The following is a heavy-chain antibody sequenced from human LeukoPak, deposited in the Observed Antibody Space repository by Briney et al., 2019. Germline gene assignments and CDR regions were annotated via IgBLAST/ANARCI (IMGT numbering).Heavy chain of an antibody. J-gene: IGHJ4*02. Sequence: SETLSLTCTVSGDSISPYYWSWIRQPPGKGLEWIGNIYYSGSTKYNPSLMSRVTISLDTSKNQFSLKVRSVTAADTAMYYCARGGYSYGSDSWSQGILLTVSS. CDR1: GDSISPYY. V-gene: IGHV4-59*01. D-gene: IGHD5-18*01. CDR2: IYYSGST. CDR3: ARGGYSYGSDS.